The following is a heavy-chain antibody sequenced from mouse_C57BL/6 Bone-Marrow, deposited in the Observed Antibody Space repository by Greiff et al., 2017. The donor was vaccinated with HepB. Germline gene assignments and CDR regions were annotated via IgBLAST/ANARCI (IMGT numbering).Heavy chain of an antibody. CDR2: ISSGGSYT. Sequence: EVQLQESGGDLVKPGGSLKLSCAASGFTFSSYGMSWVRQTPDKRLEWVATISSGGSYTYYPDSVKGRFTISRDNAKNTLYLQRSSRKSEDTAMYYCARHKENYYGSSYAMDYWGQGTSVTVSS. J-gene: IGHJ4*01. D-gene: IGHD1-1*01. CDR1: GFTFSSYG. CDR3: ARHKENYYGSSYAMDY. V-gene: IGHV5-6*01.